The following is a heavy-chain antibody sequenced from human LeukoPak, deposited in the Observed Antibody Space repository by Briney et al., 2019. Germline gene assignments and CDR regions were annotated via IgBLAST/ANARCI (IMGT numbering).Heavy chain of an antibody. Sequence: GGTLRISGGASGFNCSSYAMTWVRQDPGKGLEWVSAISGSGGSTYYADSVKGRFTISRDNSKNTLYLQMNSLRAEDTAVYYCAKVRGYDILTGPPRFDPWGQGTLVTVSS. CDR1: GFNCSSYA. V-gene: IGHV3-23*01. J-gene: IGHJ5*02. D-gene: IGHD3-9*01. CDR2: ISGSGGST. CDR3: AKVRGYDILTGPPRFDP.